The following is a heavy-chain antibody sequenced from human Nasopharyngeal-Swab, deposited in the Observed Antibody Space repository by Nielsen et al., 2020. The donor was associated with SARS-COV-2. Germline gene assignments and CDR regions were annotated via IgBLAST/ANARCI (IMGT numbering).Heavy chain of an antibody. CDR3: VRDNYYTMDV. CDR1: GFTFSSYW. J-gene: IGHJ6*02. Sequence: GESLKISCAASGFTFSSYWMSWVRQAPGKGLEWVANIKQDGSEKYYVDSVKGRFTISRDNAKNSLYLQMNSLRAEDTAVYYCVRDNYYTMDVWGQGTTVTVSS. CDR2: IKQDGSEK. V-gene: IGHV3-7*01.